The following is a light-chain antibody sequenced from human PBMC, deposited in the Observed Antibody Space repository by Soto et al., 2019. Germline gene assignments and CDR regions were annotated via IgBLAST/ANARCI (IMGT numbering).Light chain of an antibody. Sequence: DIQMTQSPSSLSASVGGRVTITCRASQSISTWLAWYQQKPGKAPKSLIYATSNLQSGVPSRFRGSGFGTDFTLTISSLKPEDFETYYCQQYNTYPITFGQGTRLEIK. CDR3: QQYNTYPIT. J-gene: IGKJ5*01. V-gene: IGKV1D-16*01. CDR2: ATS. CDR1: QSISTW.